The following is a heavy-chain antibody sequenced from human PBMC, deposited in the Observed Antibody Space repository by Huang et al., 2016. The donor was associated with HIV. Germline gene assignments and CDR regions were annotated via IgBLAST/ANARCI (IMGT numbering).Heavy chain of an antibody. CDR1: RYNFAGYW. V-gene: IGHV5-51*03. J-gene: IGHJ3*02. D-gene: IGHD2-15*01. Sequence: EVQLVQSGAEVKRPGESLKISCKGYRYNFAGYWFGWVRQMPGKGLEWMGSIYFDDSDARYSPSLQGQVTISADTSLYSSYLQWTSLRASDTAIFYCARRRRGGFDIWGQGTLVTVSS. CDR3: ARRRRGGFDI. CDR2: IYFDDSDA.